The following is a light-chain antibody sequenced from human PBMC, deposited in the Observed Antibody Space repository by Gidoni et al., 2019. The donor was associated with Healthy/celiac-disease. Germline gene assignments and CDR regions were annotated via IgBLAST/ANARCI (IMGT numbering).Light chain of an antibody. V-gene: IGKV1-5*03. CDR1: QSISSW. J-gene: IGKJ1*01. Sequence: DIQMTQSPSTLSASVGDRVTITCRASQSISSWLAWYQQKPGKAPKLLTYKASSLESGVPSRFSGSGSGTEFTLTISSLQPDDFATYYCQRYNSYSRTFGQGTKVEIK. CDR3: QRYNSYSRT. CDR2: KAS.